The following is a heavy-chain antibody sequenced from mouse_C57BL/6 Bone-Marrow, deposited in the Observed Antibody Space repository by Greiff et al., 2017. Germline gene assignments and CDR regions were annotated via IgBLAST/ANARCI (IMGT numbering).Heavy chain of an antibody. D-gene: IGHD1-1*01. CDR1: GYTFTDYE. Sequence: QVQLLQSGAELVRPGASVTLSCKASGYTFTDYEMHWVKQTPVHGLEWIGAIDPETGGTAYNQKFKGKAILTADKSSSTAYMELRSLTSEDSAVYYCTRIWYGSSSFAYWGQGTLVTVSA. CDR3: TRIWYGSSSFAY. V-gene: IGHV1-15*01. CDR2: IDPETGGT. J-gene: IGHJ3*01.